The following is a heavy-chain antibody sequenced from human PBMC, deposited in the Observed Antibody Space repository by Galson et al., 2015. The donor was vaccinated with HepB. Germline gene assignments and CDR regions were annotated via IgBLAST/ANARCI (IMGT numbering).Heavy chain of an antibody. Sequence: SLRLSCAASGFTFSSYAMHWVRQAPGKGLEWVAVISYDGSNKYYADSVKGRFTISRDNSKNTLYLQMNSLRAEDTAVYYCARAMNPITIFGVVTPWGGYYYYYGMDVWGQGTTVTVSS. CDR1: GFTFSSYA. CDR3: ARAMNPITIFGVVTPWGGYYYYYGMDV. V-gene: IGHV3-30*01. D-gene: IGHD3-3*01. J-gene: IGHJ6*02. CDR2: ISYDGSNK.